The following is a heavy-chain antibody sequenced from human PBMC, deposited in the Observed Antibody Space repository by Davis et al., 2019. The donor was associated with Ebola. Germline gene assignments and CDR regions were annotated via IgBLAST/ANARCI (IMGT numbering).Heavy chain of an antibody. Sequence: GGSLRLSCAASGFTFGDYYMSWIRQAPGKGLEWVSYISSSGSTIYYADSVKGRFTISRDNAKNSLSLQMNSLRAEDTAVYYCARDRRLIPAAMSWGQGTLVTVSS. CDR1: GFTFGDYY. D-gene: IGHD2-2*01. V-gene: IGHV3-11*01. CDR2: ISSSGSTI. J-gene: IGHJ5*02. CDR3: ARDRRLIPAAMS.